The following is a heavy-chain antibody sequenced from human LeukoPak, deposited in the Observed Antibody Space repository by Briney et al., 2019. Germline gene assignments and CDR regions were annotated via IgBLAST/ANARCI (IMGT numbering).Heavy chain of an antibody. D-gene: IGHD3-16*01. J-gene: IGHJ4*02. V-gene: IGHV4-59*12. CDR3: AGEGRRGLGVDY. Sequence: SETLSLTCTVSGGSISSYYWSWIRQPPGKGLEWIGYIYYSGSTNYNPSLKSRVTISVDTSKNQFSLQLNSVTPDDTAVYYCAGEGRRGLGVDYWGQGTLVTVSS. CDR2: IYYSGST. CDR1: GGSISSYY.